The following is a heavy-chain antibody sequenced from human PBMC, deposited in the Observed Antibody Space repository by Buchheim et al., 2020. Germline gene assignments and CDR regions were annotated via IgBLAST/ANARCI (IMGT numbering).Heavy chain of an antibody. CDR2: ISYDGSNK. CDR3: ARDGVPETSKYSYGYNYFDY. CDR1: GFTFSSYA. V-gene: IGHV3-30-3*01. Sequence: QVQLVESGGGVVQPGRSLRLSCAASGFTFSSYAMHWVRQAPGKGLEWVAVISYDGSNKYYADSVKGRFTISRDNSKNTLSLQMNSLRAEDTAVYYCARDGVPETSKYSYGYNYFDYWGQGTL. J-gene: IGHJ4*02. D-gene: IGHD5-18*01.